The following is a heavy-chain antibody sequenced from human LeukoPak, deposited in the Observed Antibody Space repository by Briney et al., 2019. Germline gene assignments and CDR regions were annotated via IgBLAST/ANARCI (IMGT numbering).Heavy chain of an antibody. CDR1: GGSISSSSYY. CDR2: IYYSGST. Sequence: PSGTLSLTCAVSGGSISSSSYYWGWIRQPPGKGLEWIGSIYYSGSTYYNPSLKSRVTISVDTSKNQFSLKLSSVTAADMAVYYCARQGDGGDYWGQGTLVTVSS. V-gene: IGHV4-39*01. CDR3: ARQGDGGDY. D-gene: IGHD5-24*01. J-gene: IGHJ4*02.